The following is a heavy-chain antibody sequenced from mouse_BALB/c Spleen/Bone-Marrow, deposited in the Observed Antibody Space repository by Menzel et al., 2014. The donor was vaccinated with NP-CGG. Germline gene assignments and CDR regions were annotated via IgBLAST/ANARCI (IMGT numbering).Heavy chain of an antibody. D-gene: IGHD2-1*01. CDR1: GFNIKDTY. CDR3: ARLGNYGPSYAMDY. Sequence: VQLQQSGAELVKPGASVKSSCTASGFNIKDTYMHWVKQRPEQGLERIGRIDPANGNTKYDPKFQGKATITADTSSNTAYLQLSSLTSEDTAVYYCARLGNYGPSYAMDYWGQGTSVTVSS. CDR2: IDPANGNT. V-gene: IGHV14-3*02. J-gene: IGHJ4*01.